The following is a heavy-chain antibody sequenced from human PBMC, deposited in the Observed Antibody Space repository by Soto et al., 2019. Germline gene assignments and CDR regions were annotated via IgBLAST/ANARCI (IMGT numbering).Heavy chain of an antibody. Sequence: PGGSLRLSCAASGFTFSSYAMHWVRQAPGKGLEWVAVISYDGSNEYYADSVKGRFTISRDNSKNTLYLQMNSLRAEDTAVYYCAGGWYFDYWGQGTLVTVSS. CDR3: AGGWYFDY. CDR2: ISYDGSNE. CDR1: GFTFSSYA. J-gene: IGHJ4*02. V-gene: IGHV3-30-3*01. D-gene: IGHD6-19*01.